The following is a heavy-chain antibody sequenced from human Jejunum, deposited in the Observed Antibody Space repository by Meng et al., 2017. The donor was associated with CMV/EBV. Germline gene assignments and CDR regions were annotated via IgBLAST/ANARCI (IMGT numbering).Heavy chain of an antibody. CDR2: ISFSGNT. D-gene: IGHD3-22*01. J-gene: IGHJ4*02. CDR1: GDSINNHF. CDR3: ARADSRSYYYFDY. Sequence: QVHLQGSGPGMVRPLGNLARPCSVSGDSINNHFWRWLQQPAGKKLGWIGRISFSGNTSYTPSLKSRVIMSFATSNNQFLLKLSAVTAADTAHYCCARADSRSYYYFDYWGQGILVTVSS. V-gene: IGHV4-4*07.